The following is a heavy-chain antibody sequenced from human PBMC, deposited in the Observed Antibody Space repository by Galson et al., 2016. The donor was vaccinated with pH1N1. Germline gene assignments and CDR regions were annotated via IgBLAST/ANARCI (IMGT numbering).Heavy chain of an antibody. CDR2: MNPNNGNA. CDR3: ARGPVYWYFDL. J-gene: IGHJ2*01. Sequence: SVKVSCKASGYTFTAYYIHWVRQATGQGLEWMGWMNPNNGNADYAPKFQGRVTLTRNASINTAYMELSSLTSEDTAVYYCARGPVYWYFDLWGRGTPVIVSS. V-gene: IGHV1-8*02. CDR1: GYTFTAYY.